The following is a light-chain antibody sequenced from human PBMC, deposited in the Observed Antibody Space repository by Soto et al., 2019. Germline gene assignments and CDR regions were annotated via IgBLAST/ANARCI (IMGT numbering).Light chain of an antibody. J-gene: IGKJ4*01. V-gene: IGKV1-5*03. CDR3: QQYNSYPLT. Sequence: DIQMTQSPSTLSASIGDRVTITCRASQSISSWLAWYQQKPGRAPKLLIQKASSLESGVPSTFSGSGSGTELTLTSSSPQPDDFATYYCQQYNSYPLTFGGGTKVEIK. CDR2: KAS. CDR1: QSISSW.